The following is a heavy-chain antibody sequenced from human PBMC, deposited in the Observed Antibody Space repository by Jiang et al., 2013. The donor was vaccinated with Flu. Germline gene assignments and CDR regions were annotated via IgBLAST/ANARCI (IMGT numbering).Heavy chain of an antibody. J-gene: IGHJ6*02. CDR2: INAGNGNT. CDR3: ARDLRVTTGYYYYYGMDV. V-gene: IGHV1-3*01. CDR1: GYTFTSYA. D-gene: IGHD4-17*01. Sequence: SGYTFTSYAMHWVRQAPGQRLEWMGWINAGNGNTKYSQKFQGRVTITRDTSASTAYMELSSLRSEDTAVYYCARDLRVTTGYYYYYGMDVWGQGTTVTVSS.